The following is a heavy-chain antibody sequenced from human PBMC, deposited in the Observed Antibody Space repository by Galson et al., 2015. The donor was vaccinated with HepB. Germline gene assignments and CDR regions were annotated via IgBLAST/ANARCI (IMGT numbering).Heavy chain of an antibody. Sequence: SLRLSCAGSGFIFRHHAMAWIRQAPGKGLELVSGNNGRGSTRSYSDAVKGRFSISRDNSKDTVFLQMDNLRPEDTAVYYCVKEGAWFGGDWFDPWGQGALVTVS. CDR3: VKEGAWFGGDWFDP. J-gene: IGHJ5*02. D-gene: IGHD3-3*01. V-gene: IGHV3-23*01. CDR1: GFIFRHHA. CDR2: NNGRGSTR.